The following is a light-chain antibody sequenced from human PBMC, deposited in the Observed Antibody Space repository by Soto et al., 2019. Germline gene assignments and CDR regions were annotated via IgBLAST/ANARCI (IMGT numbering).Light chain of an antibody. CDR2: DAS. CDR3: QQYDTYSRT. J-gene: IGKJ1*01. Sequence: DIQMTQSPSTLSASVGDRVTISCRASQSISTWLAWYQQEPGKAPNLLMSDASSLERGVPSRFSGSGSGTEFTLTISSLQPDDFATYYCQQYDTYSRTFGQGTKVDIK. V-gene: IGKV1-5*01. CDR1: QSISTW.